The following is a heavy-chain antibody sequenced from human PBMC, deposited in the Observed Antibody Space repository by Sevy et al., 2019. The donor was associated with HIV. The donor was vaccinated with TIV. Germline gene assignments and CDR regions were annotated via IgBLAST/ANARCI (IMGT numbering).Heavy chain of an antibody. Sequence: GGSLRLSCAASGFTFSNAWMSWVRQAPGKGLEWVGRIKSKTDGGTTDYAAPVKGRFTISRDESKNTLYLQMNSLKTEDTAVYYCTTQFRAIVGAATPGWFDPWGQGTLVTVSS. CDR2: IKSKTDGGTT. CDR3: TTQFRAIVGAATPGWFDP. V-gene: IGHV3-15*01. CDR1: GFTFSNAW. J-gene: IGHJ5*02. D-gene: IGHD1-26*01.